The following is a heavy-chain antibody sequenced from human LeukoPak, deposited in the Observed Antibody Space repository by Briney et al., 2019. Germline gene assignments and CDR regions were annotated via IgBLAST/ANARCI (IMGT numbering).Heavy chain of an antibody. Sequence: PGGSLRLSCAASGFMFSTYAMYWVRQAPGKGLEWVAVISHDGSNKYYADSVKGRFTISRDNSKNTLDLQMNSLRGEDTAVYYCARDVDTAMAFDYWGQGTLVTVSS. CDR3: ARDVDTAMAFDY. CDR2: ISHDGSNK. J-gene: IGHJ4*02. CDR1: GFMFSTYA. V-gene: IGHV3-30-3*01. D-gene: IGHD5-18*01.